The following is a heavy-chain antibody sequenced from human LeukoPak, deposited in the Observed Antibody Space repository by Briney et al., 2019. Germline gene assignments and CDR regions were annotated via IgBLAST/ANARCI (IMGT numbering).Heavy chain of an antibody. V-gene: IGHV3-9*01. CDR3: AKAGRYCSSTSCPEAFDI. Sequence: GGSLRLSCAASGFTFDDYAMHWVRQAPGKGLEWVSGISWNSGSIGYADSVKGRFTISRDNAKNSLYLQMNSLRAEDTALYYCAKAGRYCSSTSCPEAFDIWGQGTMVTVSS. CDR2: ISWNSGSI. J-gene: IGHJ3*02. CDR1: GFTFDDYA. D-gene: IGHD2-2*01.